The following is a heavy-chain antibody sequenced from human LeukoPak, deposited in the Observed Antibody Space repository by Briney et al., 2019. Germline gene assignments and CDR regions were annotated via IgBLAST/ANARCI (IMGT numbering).Heavy chain of an antibody. CDR3: AGKAVAGPYFDY. CDR2: INHGGST. J-gene: IGHJ4*02. V-gene: IGHV4-34*01. D-gene: IGHD6-19*01. CDR1: GGSFSGYY. Sequence: SETLSLTCAVYGGSFSGYYWSWIRQPPGKGLEWIGEINHGGSTNYNPSLKGRVTISVDTSKNQFSLKLTSVTAADTAVYYCAGKAVAGPYFDYWGQGTLVTVSS.